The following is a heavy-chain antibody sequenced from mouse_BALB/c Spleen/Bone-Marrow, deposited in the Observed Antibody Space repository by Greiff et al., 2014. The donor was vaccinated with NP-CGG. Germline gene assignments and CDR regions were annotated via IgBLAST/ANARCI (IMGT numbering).Heavy chain of an antibody. J-gene: IGHJ4*01. CDR1: GYTFTNYW. V-gene: IGHV1-7*01. Sequence: VQLVESGAELAKPGASVKMSCKASGYTFTNYWMYWVKQRPGQGLEWIGYIKASTGYTEYNQKFKDKATLTADKSSSTAYMQLSSLTSEDSAVYYCARDYYYAMDYWGQGTSVTASS. CDR3: ARDYYYAMDY. D-gene: IGHD2-4*01. CDR2: IKASTGYT.